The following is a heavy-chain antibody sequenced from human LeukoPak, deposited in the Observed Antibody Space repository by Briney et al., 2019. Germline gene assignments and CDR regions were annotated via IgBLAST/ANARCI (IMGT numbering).Heavy chain of an antibody. CDR3: AEVDDYTSSSFDY. D-gene: IGHD6-6*01. CDR2: KSYDGSKE. CDR1: GFTFNNCD. V-gene: IGHV3-30*18. Sequence: PGGSLRLSCAASGFTFNNCDMHWVRQAPGKGLEWVSGKSYDGSKEYYAESVKGRFTISRDNSKNTLFLQMNRLRAEDTAVYYCAEVDDYTSSSFDYWGQGTLVTVSS. J-gene: IGHJ4*02.